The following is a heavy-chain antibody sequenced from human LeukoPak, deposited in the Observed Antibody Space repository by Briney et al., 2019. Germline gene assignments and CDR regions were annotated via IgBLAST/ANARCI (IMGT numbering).Heavy chain of an antibody. Sequence: SETLSLTCTVSGGSLSSYYWSWIRQPPGKGLEWIGYIYYSGSTNYNPSLKSRVTISVDTSKNQFSLKLSSVTAADTAVYYRARAKYNWNPGWFDPWGQGTLVTVSS. CDR3: ARAKYNWNPGWFDP. D-gene: IGHD1-20*01. J-gene: IGHJ5*02. CDR1: GGSLSSYY. CDR2: IYYSGST. V-gene: IGHV4-59*01.